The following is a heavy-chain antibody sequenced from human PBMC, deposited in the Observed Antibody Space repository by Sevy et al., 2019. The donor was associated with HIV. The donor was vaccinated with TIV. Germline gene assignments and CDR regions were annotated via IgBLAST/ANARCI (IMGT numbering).Heavy chain of an antibody. V-gene: IGHV1-2*02. CDR2: INPNTGGT. Sequence: ASVKVSCTASGYIFTDYYIHWVRQAPGQGLEWMGWINPNTGGTNYAQKFQGRVTMTRDTSTSSAYMELSSLGSDDTAVFFCARGPKGPNPIDYWGQGTLVTVSS. CDR3: ARGPKGPNPIDY. CDR1: GYIFTDYY. J-gene: IGHJ4*02.